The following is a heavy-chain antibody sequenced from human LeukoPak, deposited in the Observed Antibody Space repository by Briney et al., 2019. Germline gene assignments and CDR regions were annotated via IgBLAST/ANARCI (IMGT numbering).Heavy chain of an antibody. CDR1: AVSISSYY. Sequence: PSETLSLTCTVSAVSISSYYWTWIRQPPGKGLEWIGHIYYSGSTNYNPSLKSRVAISLDTSKNQFSLKLSSVTAADTAIYYCARGRPDFRTNFYTFFVDSWGRGTLVTVSS. D-gene: IGHD3/OR15-3a*01. CDR2: IYYSGST. J-gene: IGHJ4*02. CDR3: ARGRPDFRTNFYTFFVDS. V-gene: IGHV4-59*01.